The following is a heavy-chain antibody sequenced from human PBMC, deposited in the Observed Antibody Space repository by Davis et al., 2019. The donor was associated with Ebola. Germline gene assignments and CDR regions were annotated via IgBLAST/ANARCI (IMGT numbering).Heavy chain of an antibody. J-gene: IGHJ4*02. CDR3: ARKFHYSYGRYFDY. CDR1: GYTFTGYY. Sequence: ASVKVSCKASGYTFTGYYMHWVRQAPGQGLEWMGWISGYNDNTNYAQKLQGRVTTTTDTSTSTAYMELRSLRSDDTAVYYCARKFHYSYGRYFDYWGQGTLVTVSS. D-gene: IGHD5-18*01. CDR2: ISGYNDNT. V-gene: IGHV1-18*04.